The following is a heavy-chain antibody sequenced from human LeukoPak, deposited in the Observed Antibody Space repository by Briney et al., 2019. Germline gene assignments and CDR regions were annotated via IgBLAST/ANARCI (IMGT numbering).Heavy chain of an antibody. D-gene: IGHD1-20*01. CDR3: ARDRLTVAKYYFYFGMDV. Sequence: PGGSLRLSCAASGFTFSSYAIHWVRQAPGKGLEWVAVISYDGSNKYYADSVKGRFTISRDNSKNTLFLQMNSLRAEDTAVYYCARDRLTVAKYYFYFGMDVWGQGTTVTVSS. CDR2: ISYDGSNK. J-gene: IGHJ6*02. V-gene: IGHV3-30-3*01. CDR1: GFTFSSYA.